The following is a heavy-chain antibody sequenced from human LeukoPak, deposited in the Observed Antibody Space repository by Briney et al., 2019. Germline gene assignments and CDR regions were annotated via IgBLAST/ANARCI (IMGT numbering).Heavy chain of an antibody. Sequence: GGSLRLSCAASGFTFSSYWMSWVRQAPGKGLEWVANIKQDGSEKYYVDSVKGRFTISRDNAKNSLYLQMNSLRAEDTAVYYCARQTYSSGWSALNPAFFDYWGQGTLVTVSS. D-gene: IGHD6-19*01. CDR2: IKQDGSEK. J-gene: IGHJ4*02. V-gene: IGHV3-7*01. CDR3: ARQTYSSGWSALNPAFFDY. CDR1: GFTFSSYW.